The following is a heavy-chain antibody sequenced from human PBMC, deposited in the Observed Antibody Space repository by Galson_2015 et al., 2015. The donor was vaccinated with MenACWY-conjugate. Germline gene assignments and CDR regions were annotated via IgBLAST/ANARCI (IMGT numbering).Heavy chain of an antibody. D-gene: IGHD3-22*01. CDR2: TYYRPKWST. CDR1: GDSVSSKSAA. Sequence: CAISGDSVSSKSAAWNWIRQSPSRGLEWLGRTYYRPKWSTDYAVSLRSRITVNPDTSRNQFSLQLNSVTPEDTAVYYCARKRPDSSGFDYWGQGTLVTVSS. CDR3: ARKRPDSSGFDY. J-gene: IGHJ4*02. V-gene: IGHV6-1*01.